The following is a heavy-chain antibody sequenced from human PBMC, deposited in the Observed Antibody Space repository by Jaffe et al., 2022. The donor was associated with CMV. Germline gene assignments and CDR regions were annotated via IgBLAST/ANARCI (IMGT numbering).Heavy chain of an antibody. J-gene: IGHJ4*02. Sequence: QVQLQESGPGLVKPSETLSLTCTVSGGSISSYYWSWIRQPPGKGLEWIGYIYYSGSTNYNPSLKSRVTISVDTSKNQFSLKLSSVTAADTAVYYCARAPPDGEHQASGVDYWGQGTLVTVSS. CDR2: IYYSGST. V-gene: IGHV4-59*01. CDR3: ARAPPDGEHQASGVDY. CDR1: GGSISSYY. D-gene: IGHD1-26*01.